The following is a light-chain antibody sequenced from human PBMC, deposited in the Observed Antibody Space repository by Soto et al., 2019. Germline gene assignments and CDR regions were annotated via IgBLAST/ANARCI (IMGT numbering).Light chain of an antibody. CDR3: QQYGSSLRT. CDR1: QSVSSNH. J-gene: IGKJ1*01. V-gene: IGKV3-20*01. CDR2: GAS. Sequence: PGERATLSCRASQSVSSNHLAWYQQKPGQAPRLLIYGASTRASGIPDRFSGSGSGTDFTLTISRLEPEDFAVYYCQQYGSSLRTFGQGTKVDIK.